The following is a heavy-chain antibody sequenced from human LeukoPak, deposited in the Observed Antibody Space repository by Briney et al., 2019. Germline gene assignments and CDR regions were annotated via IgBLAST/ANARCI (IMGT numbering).Heavy chain of an antibody. CDR2: INHNGNVN. V-gene: IGHV3-7*03. CDR1: GFTFSIYG. D-gene: IGHD3-16*01. Sequence: GGSLRLSFAASGFTFSIYGRNWAGQAPGKGLEWVASINHNGNVNYYVDSVKGRFTISRDNAKNSLYLQMSNLRAEDTAVYFCARGGGLDVWGQGATVTVSS. J-gene: IGHJ6*02. CDR3: ARGGGLDV.